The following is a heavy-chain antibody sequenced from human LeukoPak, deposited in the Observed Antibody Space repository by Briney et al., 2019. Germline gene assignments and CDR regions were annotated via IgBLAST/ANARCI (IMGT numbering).Heavy chain of an antibody. Sequence: GASVKVSCKASGYTFTGYYMHWVRQAPGQGLEWMGWINTNTGNPTYAQGFTGRFVFSLDTSVSTAYLQISSLKAEDTAVYYCASQYYGSGSYDWGQGTLVTVSS. CDR2: INTNTGNP. D-gene: IGHD3-10*01. CDR1: GYTFTGYY. CDR3: ASQYYGSGSYD. J-gene: IGHJ4*02. V-gene: IGHV7-4-1*02.